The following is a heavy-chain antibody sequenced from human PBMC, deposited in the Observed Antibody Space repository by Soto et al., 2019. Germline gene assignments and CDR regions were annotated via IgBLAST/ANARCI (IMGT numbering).Heavy chain of an antibody. V-gene: IGHV4-31*03. CDR3: ARDTQRGYSGYFDS. Sequence: QVQLQESGPGLVKPSQTLSLSCTVSGGSLSSGGYYWSWIRQHPGKGLEWIGFIYYSGSTYYNQSVKSRVTISVDTSQNQFSLKLSSVTAADTAVYYCARDTQRGYSGYFDSWGQGTLVTVSS. CDR1: GGSLSSGGYY. D-gene: IGHD5-12*01. J-gene: IGHJ4*02. CDR2: IYYSGST.